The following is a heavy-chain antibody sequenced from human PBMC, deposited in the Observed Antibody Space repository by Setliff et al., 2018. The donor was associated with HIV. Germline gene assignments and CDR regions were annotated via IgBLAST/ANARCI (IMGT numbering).Heavy chain of an antibody. CDR1: GGTFSSYA. D-gene: IGHD6-6*01. CDR3: ARVYNIEYSSSSAYYYYYMDV. J-gene: IGHJ6*03. CDR2: IIPILGIA. V-gene: IGHV1-69*10. Sequence: SVKVSCKASGGTFSSYAISWVRQTPGQGLEWMGGIIPILGIANYAQKFQGRVTITADKSTSTAYMELSSLRSEDTAVYYCARVYNIEYSSSSAYYYYYMDVWGKGTTVTVSS.